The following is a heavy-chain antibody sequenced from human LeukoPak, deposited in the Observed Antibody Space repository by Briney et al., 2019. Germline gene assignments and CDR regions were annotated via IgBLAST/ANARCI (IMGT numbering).Heavy chain of an antibody. Sequence: PGGSLRLSCAASGFTVSNNWMNWVRQAPGKGLEWVSLIFSGGDTQYADSVKGRFTISRDASKNTLYLQMSNLRAEDTAVYYCARDPSAVTANTYAWGQGTLVTVSS. CDR1: GFTVSNNW. D-gene: IGHD2-2*01. CDR2: IFSGGDT. CDR3: ARDPSAVTANTYA. V-gene: IGHV3-66*01. J-gene: IGHJ5*02.